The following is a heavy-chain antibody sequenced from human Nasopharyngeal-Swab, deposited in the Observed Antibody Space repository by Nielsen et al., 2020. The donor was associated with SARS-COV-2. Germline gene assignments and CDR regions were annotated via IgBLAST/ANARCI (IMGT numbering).Heavy chain of an antibody. CDR3: ARAFSTDGAFDI. J-gene: IGHJ3*02. Sequence: SETLSLTCTVSGGSISSYYWSWIRQPPGKGLEWIGYIYYSGSTYYNPSLKSRVTILVDTPKNQFSLKLSSVTAADTAVYYCARAFSTDGAFDIWGQGTMVTVS. V-gene: IGHV4-59*08. CDR1: GGSISSYY. CDR2: IYYSGST. D-gene: IGHD2/OR15-2a*01.